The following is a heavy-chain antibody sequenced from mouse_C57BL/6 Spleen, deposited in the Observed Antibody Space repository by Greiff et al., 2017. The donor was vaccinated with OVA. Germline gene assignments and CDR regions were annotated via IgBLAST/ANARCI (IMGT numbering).Heavy chain of an antibody. J-gene: IGHJ3*01. Sequence: VQLQQSGAELMKPGASVMFSCTATGYNFTGYWIEWVKQRPGHGLEWIGKILPGSGSTNYNEKFKGKATFTADTSSNTAYMQLSSLSAEDSAIYYWARRVLLSWGFAYWGQGTLVTVSA. CDR2: ILPGSGST. D-gene: IGHD1-1*02. V-gene: IGHV1-9*01. CDR3: ARRVLLSWGFAY. CDR1: GYNFTGYW.